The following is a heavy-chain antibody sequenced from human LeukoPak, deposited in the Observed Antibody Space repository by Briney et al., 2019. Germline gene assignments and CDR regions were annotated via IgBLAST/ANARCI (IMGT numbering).Heavy chain of an antibody. Sequence: PSETLSPTCTVSGGSISSYYWSWIRQPPGKGLEWIGYIYYSGSTNYNPSLKSRVTISVDTSKNQFSLKLSSVTAADTAVYYCARHERLDPWGQGTLVTVSS. J-gene: IGHJ5*02. CDR2: IYYSGST. CDR1: GGSISSYY. V-gene: IGHV4-59*08. CDR3: ARHERLDP.